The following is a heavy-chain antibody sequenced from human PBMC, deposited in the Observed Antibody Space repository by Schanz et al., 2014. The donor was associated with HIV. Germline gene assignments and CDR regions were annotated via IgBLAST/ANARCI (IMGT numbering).Heavy chain of an antibody. V-gene: IGHV3-33*06. J-gene: IGHJ6*02. CDR1: GFTFNYYG. CDR2: IWYDGTNK. CDR3: AKAGGGPSPSYYGMDV. Sequence: QVQLVESGGGLVKPGGSLRLSCAASGFTFNYYGMHWVRQAPGKGLEWVGVIWYDGTNKYYADSVKGRFTISRDNSKTTVDLQMNSLRAEDTAVYYCAKAGGGPSPSYYGMDVWGQGTTVTVSS. D-gene: IGHD3-10*01.